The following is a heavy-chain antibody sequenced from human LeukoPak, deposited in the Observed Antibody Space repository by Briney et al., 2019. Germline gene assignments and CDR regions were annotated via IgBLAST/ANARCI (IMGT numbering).Heavy chain of an antibody. CDR2: ITSGGNT. CDR1: GFTFSSYA. Sequence: TGGSLRLSCAASGFTFSSYAMSWVRQAPGKGLEWVSTITSGGNTYYADSVKGRFTISRDNSKNTLYLQMNSLRAEDTAVYYCAREPSPHDAFDIWGLGTMVTVSS. CDR3: AREPSPHDAFDI. V-gene: IGHV3-23*01. J-gene: IGHJ3*02.